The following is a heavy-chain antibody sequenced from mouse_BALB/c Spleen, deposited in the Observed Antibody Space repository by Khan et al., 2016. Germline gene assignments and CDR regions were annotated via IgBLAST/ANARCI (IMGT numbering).Heavy chain of an antibody. D-gene: IGHD1-1*01. J-gene: IGHJ2*01. Sequence: EVQLQESGPGLVKPSQSLSLTCTVTGYSITSDYAWNWIRQFPGNKLEWMGYITYSGSTSYNPSLKSRISITRDTSKNQFFLQLNSVTTEDTATYYCARFDYYRGYFDYWGQGTTLTVSS. CDR2: ITYSGST. CDR1: GYSITSDYA. CDR3: ARFDYYRGYFDY. V-gene: IGHV3-2*02.